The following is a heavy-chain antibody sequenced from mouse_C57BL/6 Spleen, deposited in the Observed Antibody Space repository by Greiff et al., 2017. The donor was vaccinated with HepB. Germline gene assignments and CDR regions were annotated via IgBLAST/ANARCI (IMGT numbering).Heavy chain of an antibody. CDR3: ARDYGSSYGFAY. Sequence: QVQLQQSGAELARPGASVKLSCKASGYTFTSYGIRWVKQRTGQGLEWIGEIYPRSGNTYYNEKFKGKATLTADKSSSTADMELRSLTSEDSAVYFCARDYGSSYGFAYWGQGTLVTVSA. CDR1: GYTFTSYG. D-gene: IGHD1-1*01. V-gene: IGHV1-81*01. J-gene: IGHJ3*01. CDR2: IYPRSGNT.